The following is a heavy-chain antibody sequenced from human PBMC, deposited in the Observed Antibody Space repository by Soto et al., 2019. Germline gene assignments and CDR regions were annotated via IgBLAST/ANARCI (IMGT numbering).Heavy chain of an antibody. Sequence: QEQLVQSGGGVVQPGRSLRLSCEASGFAFSRNAMHWVRQAPGKGLEWVAVISFDGNNQYYTDSVKGRFTISRDNSKNTLDLQMNSLRREDTAEYYCARDREYSGFYYGMDVWGQGTTVTVSS. CDR1: GFAFSRNA. CDR2: ISFDGNNQ. D-gene: IGHD5-12*01. V-gene: IGHV3-30-3*01. CDR3: ARDREYSGFYYGMDV. J-gene: IGHJ6*02.